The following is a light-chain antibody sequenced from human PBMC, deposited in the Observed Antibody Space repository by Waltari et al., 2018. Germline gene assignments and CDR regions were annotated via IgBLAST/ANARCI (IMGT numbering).Light chain of an antibody. CDR2: HAS. CDR3: QHYESLPVT. J-gene: IGKJ1*01. Sequence: CRASQSISKYSAWYQQKPGQAPRLLIYHASSRAAGIPDRFSGSGSGTDFSLTISRLEPEDFAVYYCQHYESLPVTFGQGTKVEIK. V-gene: IGKV3-20*01. CDR1: QSISKY.